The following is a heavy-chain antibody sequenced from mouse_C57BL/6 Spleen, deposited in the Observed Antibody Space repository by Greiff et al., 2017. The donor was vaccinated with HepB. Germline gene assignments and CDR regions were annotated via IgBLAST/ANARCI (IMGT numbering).Heavy chain of an antibody. CDR1: GYTFTDYE. J-gene: IGHJ3*01. Sequence: QVQLQQSGAELVRPGASVTLSCKASGYTFTDYEMHWVKQTPVHGLEWIGAIDPETGGTAYNQKFKGKAILTADKSSSTAYMELRSLTSEDSAVYYRTRNYGSSPWFAYWGQGTLVTVSA. CDR2: IDPETGGT. V-gene: IGHV1-15*01. CDR3: TRNYGSSPWFAY. D-gene: IGHD1-1*01.